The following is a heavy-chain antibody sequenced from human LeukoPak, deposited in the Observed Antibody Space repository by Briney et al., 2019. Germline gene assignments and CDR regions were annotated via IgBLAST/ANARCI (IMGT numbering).Heavy chain of an antibody. J-gene: IGHJ6*03. CDR3: AREPDRSYYYMDV. V-gene: IGHV4-4*07. CDR2: IYFSGDT. Sequence: SETLSLTCTVSGGSISTYYWSWIRQPAGKGLEWIGRIYFSGDTNYNPSLKSRVTMSVDTSKNQFSLKLTSVSAADTAVYYCAREPDRSYYYMDVWGKGTTVTVSS. CDR1: GGSISTYY.